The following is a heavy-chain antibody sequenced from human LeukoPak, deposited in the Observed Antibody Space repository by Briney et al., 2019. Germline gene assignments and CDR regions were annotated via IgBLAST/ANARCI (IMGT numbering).Heavy chain of an antibody. CDR2: INTNTGNP. D-gene: IGHD6-13*01. J-gene: IGHJ6*02. Sequence: ASVKVSCKASGYTFTSYAMNWVRQAPGQGLEWMGWINTNTGNPTYAQGFTGRFVFSLDTSVSTAYLQISSLKAEDTAVYYCARFSSSWYVFDYYYYGMDVWGQGTTVTVSS. CDR3: ARFSSSWYVFDYYYYGMDV. CDR1: GYTFTSYA. V-gene: IGHV7-4-1*02.